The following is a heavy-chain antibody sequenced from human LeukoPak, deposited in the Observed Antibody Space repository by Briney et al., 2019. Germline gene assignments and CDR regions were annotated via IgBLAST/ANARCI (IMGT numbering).Heavy chain of an antibody. CDR2: ISSSSSTI. CDR3: ARVPPFEGQRGYYYYYMDV. Sequence: PTGGSLRLSCAASGFTFSSYSMNWVRQAPGKGLEWVSYISSSSSTIYYADSVKGRFTISRDNAKNSLYLQMNSLRAEDTALYHCARVPPFEGQRGYYYYYMDVWGKGTTVTVSS. V-gene: IGHV3-48*04. J-gene: IGHJ6*03. D-gene: IGHD3-9*01. CDR1: GFTFSSYS.